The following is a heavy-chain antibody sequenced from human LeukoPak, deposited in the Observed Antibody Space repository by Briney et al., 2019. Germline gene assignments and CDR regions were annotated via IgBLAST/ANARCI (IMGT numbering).Heavy chain of an antibody. CDR2: FDPEDGET. D-gene: IGHD5-18*01. Sequence: ASVKVSCKVSGYTLAELFMHWVRPAPGEGGGWGGGFDPEDGETIYAQKFQGRVTMTEDTSTDTAYMELSSLRSEDTAVYYCARGLRSSPRGYSYGYNDYWGQGTLVTVSS. J-gene: IGHJ4*02. CDR1: GYTLAELF. V-gene: IGHV1-24*01. CDR3: ARGLRSSPRGYSYGYNDY.